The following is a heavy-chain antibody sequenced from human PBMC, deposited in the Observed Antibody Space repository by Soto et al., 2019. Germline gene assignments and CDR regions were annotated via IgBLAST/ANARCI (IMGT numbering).Heavy chain of an antibody. CDR1: GYTFTNFG. CDR2: ISAYNGNT. J-gene: IGHJ4*02. D-gene: IGHD1-26*01. Sequence: QVQLVQSGAEVKKPGASVKVSCKASGYTFTNFGISWVRQAPGQGLEWMGWISAYNGNTNYEQNFQGRVTTTTDTSPSTANLELGSLRSVDKAVYSCAVGATPIDYWGQGTLVTVSS. CDR3: AVGATPIDY. V-gene: IGHV1-18*01.